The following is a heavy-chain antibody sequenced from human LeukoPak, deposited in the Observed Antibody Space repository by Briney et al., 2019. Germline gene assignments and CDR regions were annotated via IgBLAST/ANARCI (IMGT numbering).Heavy chain of an antibody. J-gene: IGHJ6*03. D-gene: IGHD2-2*01. Sequence: GASVKVSCKASGYTFTSYDINWVRQATGQGLEWMGWMNPNSGNTGYAQKFQGRVTMTRNTSISTAYMELSSLRSEDTAVYCCARGVVPAATYYYYMDVWGKGTTVTVSS. CDR3: ARGVVPAATYYYYMDV. V-gene: IGHV1-8*01. CDR1: GYTFTSYD. CDR2: MNPNSGNT.